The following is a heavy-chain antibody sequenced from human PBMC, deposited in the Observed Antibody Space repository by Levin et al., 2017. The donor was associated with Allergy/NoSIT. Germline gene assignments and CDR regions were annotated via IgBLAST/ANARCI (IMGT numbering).Heavy chain of an antibody. V-gene: IGHV4-39*01. CDR3: ARRFAASSNWDFDY. J-gene: IGHJ4*02. Sequence: GSLRLSCTVSGVSIGSSSYYWGWIRQPPGKGLEWIASIYYSGTTYYNPSLKSRVTISVDTSKSQFSLRLTSVTAADTAVYYCARRFAASSNWDFDYWGQGTLVTVSS. CDR1: GVSIGSSSYY. D-gene: IGHD4-11*01. CDR2: IYYSGTT.